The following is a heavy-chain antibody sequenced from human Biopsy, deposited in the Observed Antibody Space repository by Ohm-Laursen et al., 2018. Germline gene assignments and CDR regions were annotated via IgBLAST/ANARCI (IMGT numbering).Heavy chain of an antibody. CDR1: GGSISSGGSY. V-gene: IGHV4-31*01. J-gene: IGHJ4*02. D-gene: IGHD5-12*01. CDR3: ARLGSGDYFPTFFDF. Sequence: SDTLSLTCTVSGGSISSGGSYWSWIRQRPGKGLEWIGYIFNSANTYYNPSLKNLITISGDTSKNQFSLKLNSVTAADTAVYYCARLGSGDYFPTFFDFWGQGALVTVSS. CDR2: IFNSANT.